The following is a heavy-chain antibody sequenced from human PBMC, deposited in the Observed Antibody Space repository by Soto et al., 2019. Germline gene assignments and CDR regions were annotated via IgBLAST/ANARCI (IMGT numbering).Heavy chain of an antibody. CDR3: ARTSMVVAVATRQDF. V-gene: IGHV3-74*01. J-gene: IGHJ4*02. CDR1: GFTFSNYW. CDR2: IDSDGSRI. Sequence: PWGSLRLSCAASGFTFSNYWMHLVRQAPGKGLVWVSRIDSDGSRITYADFVKGRFTISRDNAKNTVYLHMNSLTAEDTAVYYCARTSMVVAVATRQDFWGQGTLVTVSS. D-gene: IGHD2-15*01.